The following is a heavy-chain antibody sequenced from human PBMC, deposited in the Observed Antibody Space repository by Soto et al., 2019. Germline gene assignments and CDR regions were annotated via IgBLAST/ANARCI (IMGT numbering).Heavy chain of an antibody. CDR1: GGSISSSSYY. J-gene: IGHJ6*02. Sequence: PSETLSLTCTVSGGSISSSSYYWGWIRQPPGKGLEWIGSIYYSGSTYYNPSLKSRVTISVDTSKNQFSLKLSSVTAADTAVYYCARLRWEPHYYYYYGMDVWGQGTTVTVSS. V-gene: IGHV4-39*01. CDR2: IYYSGST. D-gene: IGHD1-26*01. CDR3: ARLRWEPHYYYYYGMDV.